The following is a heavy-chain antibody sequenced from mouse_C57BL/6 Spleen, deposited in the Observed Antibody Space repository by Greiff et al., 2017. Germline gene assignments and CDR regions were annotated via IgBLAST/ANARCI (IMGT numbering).Heavy chain of an antibody. V-gene: IGHV5-4*01. Sequence: EVQGVESGGGLVKPGGSLKLSCAASGFTFSSYAMSWVRQTPEKRLEWVATISDGGSYTYYPDNVKGRFTISRDNAKNNLYLQMSHLKSEDTAMYYCARDGRYYDYDEDYFDYWGQGTTLTVSS. CDR3: ARDGRYYDYDEDYFDY. CDR1: GFTFSSYA. D-gene: IGHD2-4*01. J-gene: IGHJ2*01. CDR2: ISDGGSYT.